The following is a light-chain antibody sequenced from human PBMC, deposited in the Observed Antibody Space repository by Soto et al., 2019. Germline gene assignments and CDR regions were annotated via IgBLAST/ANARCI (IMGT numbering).Light chain of an antibody. Sequence: DIQMTQSPSSLSASVGDRVTITCRASQSISSYLNWYQQKPGKAPKLLIYGASSLQSGVPSRFSGSGSGTDFTLTIRSLQPEDFATYYCQQSYSTPPTFGQGTKVEIK. V-gene: IGKV1-39*01. CDR3: QQSYSTPPT. CDR1: QSISSY. CDR2: GAS. J-gene: IGKJ1*01.